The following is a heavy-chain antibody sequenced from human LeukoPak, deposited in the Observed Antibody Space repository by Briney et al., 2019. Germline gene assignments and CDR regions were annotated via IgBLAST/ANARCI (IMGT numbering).Heavy chain of an antibody. CDR1: GGSISTYY. Sequence: SETLSLTCSVSGGSISTYYWSWIRQTPGKGLEWIGYVYDSGTTNYNPSLKGRVTISSDTSKIQFSLNLRSVNAADTAIYYCARHGGSLGYFDYWGQGTLVTVSS. V-gene: IGHV4-59*08. CDR2: VYDSGTT. CDR3: ARHGGSLGYFDY. J-gene: IGHJ4*02. D-gene: IGHD1-26*01.